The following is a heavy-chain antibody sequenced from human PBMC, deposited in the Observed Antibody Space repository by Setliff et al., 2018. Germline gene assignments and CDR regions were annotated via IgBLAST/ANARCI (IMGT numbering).Heavy chain of an antibody. CDR1: VGSFSNYA. CDR3: ARDALYDSNDRNSYYGNWLDP. Sequence: AAVKVSCKASVGSFSNYAIIWVRQATGQGPEWMGGIIPIYGPTNNAEKFQGRVTFSADESMSTVYMELRRLTSADTALYYCARDALYDSNDRNSYYGNWLDPWGQGTLVTVSS. D-gene: IGHD3-22*01. V-gene: IGHV1-69*13. CDR2: IIPIYGPT. J-gene: IGHJ5*02.